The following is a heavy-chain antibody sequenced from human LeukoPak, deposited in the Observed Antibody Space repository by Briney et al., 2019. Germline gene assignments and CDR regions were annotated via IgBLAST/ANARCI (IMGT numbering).Heavy chain of an antibody. CDR3: AKAKITFGGVIVNPFDY. CDR1: GFTFSSYA. CDR2: ISGSGGST. Sequence: GGSLRLSCAASGFTFSSYAMSWVRQAPGKGLEWVSAISGSGGSTYYADSVKGQFTISRDNSKNTLYLQMNSLRAEDTAVYYCAKAKITFGGVIVNPFDYWGQGTLVTVSS. J-gene: IGHJ4*02. V-gene: IGHV3-23*01. D-gene: IGHD3-16*02.